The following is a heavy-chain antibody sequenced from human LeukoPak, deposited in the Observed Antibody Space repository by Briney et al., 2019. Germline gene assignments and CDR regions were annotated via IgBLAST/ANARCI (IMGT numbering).Heavy chain of an antibody. D-gene: IGHD3-10*01. CDR3: ARIPYYYYGSGRRNWFDP. CDR1: GGSFSGYY. V-gene: IGHV4-34*01. CDR2: INHSGST. Sequence: SETLSLTCAVYGGSFSGYYWSWIRQPPGKGLEWIGEINHSGSTNYNPSLKSRVTISVDTSKNQFSLKLSSVTAADTAVYYCARIPYYYYGSGRRNWFDPWGQGTLVTVSS. J-gene: IGHJ5*02.